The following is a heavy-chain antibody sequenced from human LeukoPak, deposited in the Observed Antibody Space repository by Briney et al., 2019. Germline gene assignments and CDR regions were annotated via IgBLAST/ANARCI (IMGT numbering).Heavy chain of an antibody. J-gene: IGHJ5*02. CDR2: IYYSGST. V-gene: IGHV4-59*13. CDR3: ARDSWEQIYYDFRSGLDP. CDR1: GGSISSYY. D-gene: IGHD3-3*01. Sequence: SETLSLTCTVSGGSISSYYWSWIRQPPGKGLEWIGYIYYSGSTNYNPSLKSRVTISVDTSKNQFSLKLSSVTAADTAVYYCARDSWEQIYYDFRSGLDPWGQGTLVTVSS.